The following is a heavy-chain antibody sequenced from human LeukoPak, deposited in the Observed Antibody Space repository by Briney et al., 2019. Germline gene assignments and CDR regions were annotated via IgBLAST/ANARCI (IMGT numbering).Heavy chain of an antibody. V-gene: IGHV1-8*01. CDR2: MNPNSGNT. J-gene: IGHJ6*03. Sequence: ASVKVSCKASGYTFTSYDINWVRQATGQGLEWMGWMNPNSGNTGYAQKFQGRVTITRNTSISTAYMELSSLRSEDTAVYYCAGSPTYSPSYYMDVWGKGTTVTVSS. CDR3: AGSPTYSPSYYMDV. CDR1: GYTFTSYD. D-gene: IGHD2-21*01.